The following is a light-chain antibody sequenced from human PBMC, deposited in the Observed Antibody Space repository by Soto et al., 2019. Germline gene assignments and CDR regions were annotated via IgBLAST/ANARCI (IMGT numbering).Light chain of an antibody. V-gene: IGKV1-33*01. CDR1: QDIRTS. J-gene: IGKJ3*01. CDR3: QQYDNLPPFT. CDR2: GAS. Sequence: DIQMTQSPSSLSASVGARASITCQAIQDIRTSLSWFQQKPGRAPKLLIYGASNLETGVPSRFRGSGSGTDFTFTISSLQPEDIATYYCQQYDNLPPFTFGPGTKVDIK.